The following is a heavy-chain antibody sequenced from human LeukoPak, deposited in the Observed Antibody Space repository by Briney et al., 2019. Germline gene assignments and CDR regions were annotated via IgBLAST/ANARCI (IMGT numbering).Heavy chain of an antibody. CDR2: IYYSGST. Sequence: SETLSLTCTVSGGSISSYYWSWIRQPPGKGLEWIGYIYYSGSTNYNPSLKSRVTISVDTSKNQFSLKLSSVTAADTAVYYCARDLGQWLVAGNWFDSWGQGTLVTVSS. V-gene: IGHV4-59*01. CDR1: GGSISSYY. J-gene: IGHJ5*01. CDR3: ARDLGQWLVAGNWFDS. D-gene: IGHD6-19*01.